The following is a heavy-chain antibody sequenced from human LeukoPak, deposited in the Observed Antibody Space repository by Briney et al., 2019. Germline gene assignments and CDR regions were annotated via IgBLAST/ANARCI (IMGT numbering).Heavy chain of an antibody. CDR3: ARGGYSSSWYHFDY. Sequence: GGSLRLSCVGSGFTFRSHAMSWVRQAPEKGLEFVSGIYENGGTTYYADSVKGRFSISRDNSKNTLYLQMDSLRGEDTAVYYCARGGYSSSWYHFDYWGQGTLVTVSS. D-gene: IGHD6-13*01. J-gene: IGHJ4*02. CDR2: IYENGGTT. V-gene: IGHV3-23*01. CDR1: GFTFRSHA.